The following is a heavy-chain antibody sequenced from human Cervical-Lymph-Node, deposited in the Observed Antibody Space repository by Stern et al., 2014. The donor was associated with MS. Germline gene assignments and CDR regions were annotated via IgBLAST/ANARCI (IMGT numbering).Heavy chain of an antibody. Sequence: QVQLVQSGAEVKKPGSSMKVSCKASGGTFSTIQISWVRQAPGQGLEWLGGINPLFGTTHYAQKVQGRVTIIADESTNTVNMELSSLRSEDTAVYYCGRDQGGIAGSWGQGTLVTVSS. CDR2: INPLFGTT. D-gene: IGHD6-13*01. V-gene: IGHV1-69*01. CDR3: GRDQGGIAGS. CDR1: GGTFSTIQ. J-gene: IGHJ4*02.